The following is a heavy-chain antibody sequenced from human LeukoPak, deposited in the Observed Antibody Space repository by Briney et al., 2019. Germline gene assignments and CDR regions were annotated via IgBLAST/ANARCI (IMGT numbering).Heavy chain of an antibody. CDR3: ARLVAYCSSTSCSDY. Sequence: SETLSLTCTVSGGSISSHYWSWVRQPPGKGLEWIGYIYDSGSTNYNPSLKSRVTISVDTSKNQFSLKLSFVTAADTAVYYCARLVAYCSSTSCSDYWGQGTLVTVSS. CDR2: IYDSGST. CDR1: GGSISSHY. V-gene: IGHV4-59*11. J-gene: IGHJ4*02. D-gene: IGHD2-2*01.